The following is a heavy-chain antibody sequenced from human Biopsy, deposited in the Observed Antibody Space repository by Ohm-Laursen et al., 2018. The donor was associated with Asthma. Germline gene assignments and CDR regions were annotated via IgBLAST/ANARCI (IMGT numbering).Heavy chain of an antibody. D-gene: IGHD6-13*01. V-gene: IGHV1-2*06. J-gene: IGHJ5*02. CDR2: INPNSGGT. Sequence: ASVKASCKASGYTFIGCHIHWMRQAPGQGLEWMGRINPNSGGTNYAQKFQGRVTMTRGTSISTAYMEVSRLRSDDTAVYYCARGQKSAGDRWFDPWGQGTLVTVSS. CDR1: GYTFIGCH. CDR3: ARGQKSAGDRWFDP.